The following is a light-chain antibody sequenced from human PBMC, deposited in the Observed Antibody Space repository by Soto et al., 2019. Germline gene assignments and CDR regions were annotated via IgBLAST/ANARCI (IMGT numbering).Light chain of an antibody. CDR3: QQYNNWPRT. J-gene: IGKJ1*01. Sequence: EIVLTQSPATLSSSPGERATLSFSASQTVGVRLAWYQQKPGQAPRLLIYGASTRATGIPARFSGSGSGTEFTLTISSLQSEDFAVYYCQQYNNWPRTFGQGTKVDIK. CDR1: QTVGVR. V-gene: IGKV3-15*01. CDR2: GAS.